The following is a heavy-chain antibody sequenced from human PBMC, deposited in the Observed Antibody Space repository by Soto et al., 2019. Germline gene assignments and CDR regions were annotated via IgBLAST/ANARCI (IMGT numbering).Heavy chain of an antibody. CDR2: INHSGST. V-gene: IGHV4-34*01. CDR3: ARGSRPLYQLLFTGLYNGFDP. Sequence: SETLSLTCAVYGGSFSGYYWSWIRQPPGKGLEWIGEINHSGSTNYNPSLKSRVTISVDTSKNQFSLKLSSVTAADTAVYYCARGSRPLYQLLFTGLYNGFDPWGQGTLVTVSS. J-gene: IGHJ5*02. CDR1: GGSFSGYY. D-gene: IGHD2-2*01.